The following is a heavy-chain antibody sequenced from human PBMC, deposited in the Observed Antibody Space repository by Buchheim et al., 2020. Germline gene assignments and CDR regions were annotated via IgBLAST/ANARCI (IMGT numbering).Heavy chain of an antibody. Sequence: EVQLVESGGGLVQPGGSLRLSCAASGFTFSSYWMHWVRQAPGKGLVWVSRINSDGSETAYVDSVKGRFTVSRDNAPNTLYLQMNSLTGEDTAVYFCARGRDCGGGSCNGFHYYGFDVWGKGTT. J-gene: IGHJ6*04. V-gene: IGHV3-74*01. CDR2: INSDGSET. CDR1: GFTFSSYW. CDR3: ARGRDCGGGSCNGFHYYGFDV. D-gene: IGHD2-21*01.